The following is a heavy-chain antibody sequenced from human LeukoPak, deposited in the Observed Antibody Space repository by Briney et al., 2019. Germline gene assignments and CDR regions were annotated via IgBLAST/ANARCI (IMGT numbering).Heavy chain of an antibody. CDR2: ISGSGTTI. D-gene: IGHD3-9*01. Sequence: GGSLRLSCAASGFTFSSYSMNWVRQAPGKGLEWVSYISGSGTTIDYADSVKGRFTISRDNAKNSLYLQMNSLRAEDTAVYYCARDMELRYFDWLPSEGCFDYWGQGTVVTVSS. CDR1: GFTFSSYS. CDR3: ARDMELRYFDWLPSEGCFDY. V-gene: IGHV3-48*04. J-gene: IGHJ4*02.